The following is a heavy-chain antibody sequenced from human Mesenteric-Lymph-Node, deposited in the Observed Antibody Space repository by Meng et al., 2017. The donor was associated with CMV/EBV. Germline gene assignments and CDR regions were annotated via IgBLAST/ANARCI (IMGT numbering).Heavy chain of an antibody. CDR2: IYYSGST. CDR3: ARDTDSSSWYGAFDI. V-gene: IGHV4-39*07. Sequence: SETLSLTCTVSGGSISSSSYYWGWIRQPPGKGLEWIGSIYYSGSTYYNPSLKSRVTISVDTSKNQFSLKLSSVTAADTAVYYCARDTDSSSWYGAFDIWGQGTMVTVSS. CDR1: GGSISSSSYY. D-gene: IGHD6-13*01. J-gene: IGHJ3*02.